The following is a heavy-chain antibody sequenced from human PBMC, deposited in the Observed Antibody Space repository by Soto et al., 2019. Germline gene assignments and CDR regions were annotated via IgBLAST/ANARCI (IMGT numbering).Heavy chain of an antibody. Sequence: QVQLVQSGAEVKKPGSSVKLSCKTSGGTFRNYAINWVRQAPGQGLEWMGGSIPVFGTANYAQTCPGRFTLTAAESTSTAYMELGSLRSEDTAVYYCAVALPEQQLVRGAFDQWGQGTLVTVAS. J-gene: IGHJ4*02. V-gene: IGHV1-69*01. CDR1: GGTFRNYA. CDR2: SIPVFGTA. CDR3: AVALPEQQLVRGAFDQ. D-gene: IGHD6-13*01.